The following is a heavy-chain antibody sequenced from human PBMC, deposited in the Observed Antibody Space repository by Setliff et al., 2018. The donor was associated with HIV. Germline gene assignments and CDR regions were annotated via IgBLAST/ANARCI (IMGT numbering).Heavy chain of an antibody. CDR2: INTKTGHP. J-gene: IGHJ6*03. CDR1: GYTFTGHA. Sequence: GASVKVSCKASGYTFTGHAMNWVRQAPGQGLEWMGWINTKTGHPTYAQGFTGRFVFSLDTSINTAHLQISSLKAEDTAMYYCARDESDSLYYMDYYYMDVWGKGTTVTVSS. D-gene: IGHD3-10*01. V-gene: IGHV7-4-1*02. CDR3: ARDESDSLYYMDYYYMDV.